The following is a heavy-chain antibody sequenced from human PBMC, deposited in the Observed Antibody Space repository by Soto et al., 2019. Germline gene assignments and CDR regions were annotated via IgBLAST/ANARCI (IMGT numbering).Heavy chain of an antibody. CDR3: ATSQSRGWRRRGDPYYYGVDV. J-gene: IGHJ6*02. V-gene: IGHV1-69*01. CDR2: IIPLFGTP. CDR1: GGAFTTYG. D-gene: IGHD3-10*01. Sequence: QVHLVQSGAEVKRPGSSVKVSCKTSGGAFTTYGISWVRQAPGQGLEWMGGIIPLFGTPNYAQKFQGRLTISADESTITAYMELSSLRSGGTAVYFCATSQSRGWRRRGDPYYYGVDVWGQGPTVTVSS.